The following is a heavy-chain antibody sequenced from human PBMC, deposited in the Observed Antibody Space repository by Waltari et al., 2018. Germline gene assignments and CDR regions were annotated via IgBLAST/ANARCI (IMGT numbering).Heavy chain of an antibody. CDR1: GGTFSSYA. CDR2: ISPIFGTT. CDR3: AREGGSGSYYREGFGY. D-gene: IGHD1-26*01. J-gene: IGHJ4*02. V-gene: IGHV1-69*05. Sequence: QVQLVQSGAEVKKPGSSVKVSCKASGGTFSSYAISWVRQAPGQGLEWMGGISPIFGTTNYAQKFQGRVTITTDESTSTAYMELSSLRSEDTAVYYCAREGGSGSYYREGFGYWGQGTLVTVSS.